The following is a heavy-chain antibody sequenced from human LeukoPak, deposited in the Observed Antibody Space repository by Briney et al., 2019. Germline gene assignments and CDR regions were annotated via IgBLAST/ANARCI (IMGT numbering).Heavy chain of an antibody. CDR1: GFTFSSYS. CDR3: ARVRAVTTFRDAFDI. Sequence: PGGSLRLSCAASGFTFSSYSMNWVRQAPGKGLEWVSYISSSSSTIYYADSVKGRFTISRDNAKNSLYLQMNSLTDEDTAVYYCARVRAVTTFRDAFDIWGQGTMVTASS. V-gene: IGHV3-48*02. CDR2: ISSSSSTI. J-gene: IGHJ3*02. D-gene: IGHD4-17*01.